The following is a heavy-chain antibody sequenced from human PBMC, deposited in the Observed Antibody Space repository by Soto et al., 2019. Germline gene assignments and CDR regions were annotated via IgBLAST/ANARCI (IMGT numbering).Heavy chain of an antibody. Sequence: EVQLVESGGGLVQPGGSLRLSCAASGFTFSSYSMNWVRQAPGKGLEWVSYISSSSSTIYYADSVKGRFTISRDNAKNSLYLQMNRLRDEDTAVYYCATETLVYYYYYGMDVWGQGTTVTVSS. V-gene: IGHV3-48*02. CDR2: ISSSSSTI. J-gene: IGHJ6*02. CDR1: GFTFSSYS. CDR3: ATETLVYYYYYGMDV. D-gene: IGHD6-6*01.